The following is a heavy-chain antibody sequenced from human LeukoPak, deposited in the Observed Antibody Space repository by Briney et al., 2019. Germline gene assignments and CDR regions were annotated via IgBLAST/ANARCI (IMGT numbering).Heavy chain of an antibody. D-gene: IGHD3-10*01. CDR3: ARFGFEYDVGSGIHFYYMDV. Sequence: SETLSLTCGVSGGSFSGFYWSWIRQSPGKGLEWIGEINHSGNRKSNPSLKNRLTMSVDTSKKHISLNLTPVTAADTAVYYCARFGFEYDVGSGIHFYYMDVWGTGTTVTVSS. CDR2: INHSGNR. V-gene: IGHV4-34*01. J-gene: IGHJ6*03. CDR1: GGSFSGFY.